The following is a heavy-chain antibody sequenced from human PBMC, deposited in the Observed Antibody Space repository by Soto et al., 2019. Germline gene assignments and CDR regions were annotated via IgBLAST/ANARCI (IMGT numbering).Heavy chain of an antibody. V-gene: IGHV3-33*01. CDR1: GFTFSSYG. J-gene: IGHJ6*02. CDR3: ARDIVGATPDYYYGMDV. Sequence: SLRLSCAASGFTFSSYGRHWVRQAPGKGLEWVAVIWYDGSNKYYADSVKGRFTISRDNSKNTLYLQMNSLRTEDTAVYYCARDIVGATPDYYYGMDVWGQGTTVTVSS. D-gene: IGHD1-26*01. CDR2: IWYDGSNK.